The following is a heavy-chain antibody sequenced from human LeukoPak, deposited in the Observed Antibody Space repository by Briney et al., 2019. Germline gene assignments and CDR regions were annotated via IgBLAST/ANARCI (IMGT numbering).Heavy chain of an antibody. D-gene: IGHD6-6*01. CDR2: ISSSSSYI. CDR3: ARYSSSSYYFDY. V-gene: IGHV3-21*01. CDR1: GFTFSSYS. Sequence: GGSLRLSCAASGFTFSSYSMNWVRQAPGKGLEWVSSISSSSSYIYYADSVKGRFTISRDNAKNSLYLQMNSLRAEDTAVYYCARYSSSSYYFDYWGQGTLVTVSS. J-gene: IGHJ4*02.